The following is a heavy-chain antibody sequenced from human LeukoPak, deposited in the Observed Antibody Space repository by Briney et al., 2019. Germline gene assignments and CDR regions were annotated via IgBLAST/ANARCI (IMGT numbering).Heavy chain of an antibody. D-gene: IGHD3-3*02. CDR3: ARHLVRNWYFDL. CDR1: GYSISSGYY. CDR2: IYHSGST. Sequence: SETLSLTCTVSGYSISSGYYWGWIRQPPGKGLEWIGSIYHSGSTYYNPSLKSRVTISVDTSKNQFSLKLSSVTAADTAVYYCARHLVRNWYFDLWGRGTLVTVSS. J-gene: IGHJ2*01. V-gene: IGHV4-38-2*02.